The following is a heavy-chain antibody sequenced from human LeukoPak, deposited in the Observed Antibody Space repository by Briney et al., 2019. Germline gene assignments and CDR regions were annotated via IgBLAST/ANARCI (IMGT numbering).Heavy chain of an antibody. D-gene: IGHD4-23*01. Sequence: GSLRLSCAASGFTFSSFSRDWVPPGPGKGLGGGSTLNSSNSYIYYADSVKGRFTISRDNAKNSLYLQMNSLRAEDTAVYYCARRISGTVVTRGTDNWFDPWGQGTLVTVSS. J-gene: IGHJ5*02. CDR2: LNSSNSYI. V-gene: IGHV3-21*01. CDR1: GFTFSSFS. CDR3: ARRISGTVVTRGTDNWFDP.